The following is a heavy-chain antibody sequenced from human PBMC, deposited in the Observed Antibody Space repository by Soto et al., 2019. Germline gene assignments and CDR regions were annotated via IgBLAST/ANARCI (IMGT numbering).Heavy chain of an antibody. J-gene: IGHJ4*02. Sequence: EVQLLESGGGLVQPGGSLRLSCAASGFTFSRHGMSWVRQAPGKGLEWVSALTSSGGTTYYADSVKGRFTISRDNSKNTLYLQMNSLIVEDTVVYYCATVMGGWVTQFYFDYWGQGALVTVSS. V-gene: IGHV3-23*01. CDR3: ATVMGGWVTQFYFDY. CDR1: GFTFSRHG. D-gene: IGHD2-21*02. CDR2: LTSSGGTT.